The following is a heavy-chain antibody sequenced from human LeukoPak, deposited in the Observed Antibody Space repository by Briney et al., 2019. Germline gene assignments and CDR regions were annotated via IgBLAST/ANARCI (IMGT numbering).Heavy chain of an antibody. CDR1: GFTFSSYA. D-gene: IGHD3-22*01. CDR2: ISYDGSNK. J-gene: IGHJ4*02. V-gene: IGHV3-30-3*01. CDR3: ARDFHYYDSSGYSDDVFDY. Sequence: PGGSLRLSCAASGFTFSSYAMHWVRQAPGKGLEWVAVISYDGSNKYYADSVKGRFTISRDNSKNTLYLQMNSLRAEDTAVYYCARDFHYYDSSGYSDDVFDYWGQGTLVTVSS.